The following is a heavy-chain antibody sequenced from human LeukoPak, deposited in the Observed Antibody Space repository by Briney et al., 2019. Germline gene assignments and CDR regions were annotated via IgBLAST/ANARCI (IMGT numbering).Heavy chain of an antibody. D-gene: IGHD3-3*01. CDR3: ARESPLYDFWSCYLFDY. J-gene: IGHJ4*02. Sequence: ASVKVSCKASGYTFTSYYMHWVRQAPGQGLEWMGIINPSGGSTSYAQKFQGRVTMTRDTSTSTVYMELSSLRSEDTAVYYCARESPLYDFWSCYLFDYWGQGTLVTVSS. CDR2: INPSGGST. V-gene: IGHV1-46*03. CDR1: GYTFTSYY.